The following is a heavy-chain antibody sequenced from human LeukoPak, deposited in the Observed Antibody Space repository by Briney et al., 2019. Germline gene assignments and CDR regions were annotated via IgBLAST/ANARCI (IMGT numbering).Heavy chain of an antibody. CDR2: ISGSGGAT. D-gene: IGHD2-15*01. J-gene: IGHJ3*02. V-gene: IGHV3-23*01. Sequence: GGSLRLSCAASGFTFSSYEMNWVRQAPGKGLEWVSVISGSGGATYYADSVKGRFTISRDNSRNTLYLQMNSLSAEDTAVYYCAKPLLGYCSGGSCYSGAYDIWGQGTMVTVSS. CDR3: AKPLLGYCSGGSCYSGAYDI. CDR1: GFTFSSYE.